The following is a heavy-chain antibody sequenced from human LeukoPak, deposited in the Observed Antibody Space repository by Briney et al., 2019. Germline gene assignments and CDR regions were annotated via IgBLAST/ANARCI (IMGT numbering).Heavy chain of an antibody. J-gene: IGHJ6*02. CDR2: IISSSSYI. V-gene: IGHV3-21*01. CDR3: AGERITMVRGVIITVGMDV. D-gene: IGHD3-10*01. CDR1: GFTFSSYC. Sequence: PGRSLRLSCAASGFTFSSYCMNWVRLAPGKGLEWVSSIISSSSYIYYADSVKGRFTVSRDNAKNSLYLQMNSLRAEDTAVYYCAGERITMVRGVIITVGMDVWGQGTTVTVSS.